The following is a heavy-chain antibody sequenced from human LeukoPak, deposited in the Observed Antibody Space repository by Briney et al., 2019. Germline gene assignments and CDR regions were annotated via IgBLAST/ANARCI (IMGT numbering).Heavy chain of an antibody. Sequence: QPGGSLRLSCAASGFTFSSYAMSWVRQAPGKGLEWVSAISGSGGSTYYADSVKGRFTISRDNSKNTLYLQMNSLRAEDTAVYYCAKRLRVLRYFDWLPRHTPIDYWGQGTLVTVSS. D-gene: IGHD3-9*01. V-gene: IGHV3-23*01. J-gene: IGHJ4*02. CDR3: AKRLRVLRYFDWLPRHTPIDY. CDR2: ISGSGGST. CDR1: GFTFSSYA.